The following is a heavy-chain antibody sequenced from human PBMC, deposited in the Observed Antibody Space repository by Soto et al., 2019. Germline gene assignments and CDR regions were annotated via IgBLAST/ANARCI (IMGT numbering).Heavy chain of an antibody. CDR2: IWYDGSNK. Sequence: PVGSLRLSCAASGFTFSSYGMHWVRQAPGKGLEWVAVIWYDGSNKYYADSVKGRFTISRDNSKNTLYLQMNSLRAEDTAVYYCARIISSSWYYYYYGMDVWGQGTTVTVSS. CDR3: ARIISSSWYYYYYGMDV. V-gene: IGHV3-33*01. J-gene: IGHJ6*02. D-gene: IGHD6-13*01. CDR1: GFTFSSYG.